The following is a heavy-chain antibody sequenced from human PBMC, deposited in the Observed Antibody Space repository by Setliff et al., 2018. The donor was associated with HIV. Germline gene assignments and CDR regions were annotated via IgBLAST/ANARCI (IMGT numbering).Heavy chain of an antibody. V-gene: IGHV3-23*01. CDR2: NSGYGEET. Sequence: GGSLRLSCVGSGFTFRTYAMGWVRQAPGKGLEWVSSNSGYGEETYYADSVKGRFSISRDNSKNTLYLQMNRLRAEDTAVYYCARDAKGGIDYWGQGTLVTVS. CDR3: ARDAKGGIDY. J-gene: IGHJ4*02. D-gene: IGHD3-16*01. CDR1: GFTFRTYA.